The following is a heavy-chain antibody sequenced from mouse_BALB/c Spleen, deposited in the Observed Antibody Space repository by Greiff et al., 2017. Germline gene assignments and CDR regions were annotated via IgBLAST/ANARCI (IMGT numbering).Heavy chain of an antibody. CDR1: GYTFTDYN. Sequence: EGKLQESGPELVKPGASVKISCKASGYTFTDYNMHWVKQSHGKSLEWIGYIYPYNGGTGYNQKFKSKATLTVDNSSSTAYMELRSLTSEDSAVYYCARGTGSSYNYAMDYWGQGTSVTVSS. V-gene: IGHV1S29*02. J-gene: IGHJ4*01. CDR3: ARGTGSSYNYAMDY. CDR2: IYPYNGGT. D-gene: IGHD1-1*01.